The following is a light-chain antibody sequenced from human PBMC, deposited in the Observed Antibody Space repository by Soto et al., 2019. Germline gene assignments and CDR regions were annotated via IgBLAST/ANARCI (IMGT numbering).Light chain of an antibody. J-gene: IGKJ2*01. CDR3: QQYNNLPYT. V-gene: IGKV1-33*01. Sequence: DIQMTQSPSSLSASLGDRVTITCQASQAISKYLHWYHQRPGKAPILVIYDASNLEAGAPSRFSGGGSGTSFTLTISSLQPEDNGTYFCQQYNNLPYTFGQGTKLDIK. CDR1: QAISKY. CDR2: DAS.